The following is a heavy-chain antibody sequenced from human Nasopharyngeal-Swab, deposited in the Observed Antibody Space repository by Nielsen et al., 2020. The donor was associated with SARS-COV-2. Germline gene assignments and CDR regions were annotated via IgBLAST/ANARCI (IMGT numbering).Heavy chain of an antibody. CDR1: GFSFDDHT. V-gene: IGHV3-9*01. Sequence: GGSLRLSCAASGFSFDDHTMHWVRQPPGKGLEWVSGITWNSGNKGYAESVQGRFTISRDNAKDSLYLQMNSLRAEDTALYYCAKARRTDTYGYECFDSWGQGTLVTVSS. D-gene: IGHD5-18*01. J-gene: IGHJ4*02. CDR3: AKARRTDTYGYECFDS. CDR2: ITWNSGNK.